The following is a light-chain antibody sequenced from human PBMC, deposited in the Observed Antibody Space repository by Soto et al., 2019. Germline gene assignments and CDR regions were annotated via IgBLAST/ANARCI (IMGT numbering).Light chain of an antibody. CDR3: QQFSSDPLT. Sequence: EFMLTKSPGTLSLSPGERATLSCRAIQTVRNNYLAWYQQKPGQAPRLLIYDASSRATGIPDRFSGGGSGTDFTLTISRLEPEDFEVYYCQQFSSDPLTFGGGTKVDIK. CDR1: QTVRNNY. CDR2: DAS. V-gene: IGKV3D-20*02. J-gene: IGKJ4*01.